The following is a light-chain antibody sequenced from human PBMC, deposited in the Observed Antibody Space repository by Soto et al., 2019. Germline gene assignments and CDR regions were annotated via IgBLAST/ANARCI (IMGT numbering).Light chain of an antibody. J-gene: IGKJ1*01. Sequence: EIVMTQSPATLSVSPGERATLSCRASQSVSSNLAWYQQKPGQAPRLLIYGASTRATGIPARFSGSGSGTEFTLTISSLKSEDFALYYCQQYNNWPPWTFGQGTKVEIE. CDR3: QQYNNWPPWT. CDR1: QSVSSN. V-gene: IGKV3-15*01. CDR2: GAS.